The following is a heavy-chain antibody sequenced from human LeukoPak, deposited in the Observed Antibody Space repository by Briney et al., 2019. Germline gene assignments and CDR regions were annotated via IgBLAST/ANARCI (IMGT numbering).Heavy chain of an antibody. J-gene: IGHJ4*02. CDR3: AKDWNWNYYGSTVY. CDR1: GLTFSSYA. CDR2: VSGSGGTT. D-gene: IGHD3-10*01. V-gene: IGHV3-23*01. Sequence: TGGSLRLSCAASGLTFSSYAMSWVRQAPGNGLEWVSGVSGSGGTTYYADSVKGRFTISRDNSKNTLYLQMNSLRAEDTAIYYCAKDWNWNYYGSTVYWGQGTLVTVFS.